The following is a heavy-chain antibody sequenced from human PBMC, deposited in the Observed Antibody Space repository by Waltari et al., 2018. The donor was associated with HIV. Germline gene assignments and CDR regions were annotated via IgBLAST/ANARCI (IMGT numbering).Heavy chain of an antibody. D-gene: IGHD3-22*01. CDR2: IYYSGST. Sequence: QLQLQESGPGLVKPSETLSLTCTVSGGSISSSSSYWGWIRQPPGKGLEWIGSIYYSGSTYYNPSLKSRVTISVDTSKNQFSLKLSSVTAADTAVYYCARRVDTYYYDSSGYYWTYDYWGQGTLVTVSS. J-gene: IGHJ4*02. V-gene: IGHV4-39*01. CDR3: ARRVDTYYYDSSGYYWTYDY. CDR1: GGSISSSSSY.